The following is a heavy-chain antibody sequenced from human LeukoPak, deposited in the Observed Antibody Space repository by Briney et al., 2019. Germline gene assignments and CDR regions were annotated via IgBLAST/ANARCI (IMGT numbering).Heavy chain of an antibody. CDR2: INPSGGST. V-gene: IGHV1-46*01. Sequence: ASVKVSCKASGYTFTGYYMHWVRQAPGQGLEWTGIINPSGGSTSYAQKFQGRVTMTRDTSTSTVYMELSSLRSEDTAVYYCATGAAAAHYLLDYWGQGTLVTVSS. J-gene: IGHJ4*02. CDR1: GYTFTGYY. CDR3: ATGAAAAHYLLDY. D-gene: IGHD6-13*01.